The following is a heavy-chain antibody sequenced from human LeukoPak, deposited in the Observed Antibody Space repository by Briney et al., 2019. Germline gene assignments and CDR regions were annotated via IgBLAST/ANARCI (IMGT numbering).Heavy chain of an antibody. CDR3: ARPLASPGANHDAFHI. CDR2: IYPGDSDT. Sequence: GESLKISCKGSGYSFTNDWIGWVRQMPGKGLEWMGIIYPGDSDTRYSPSFQGQVTISADKSISTAYLQWSSLKASDTAMYYCARPLASPGANHDAFHIWGQGTMVTVSS. D-gene: IGHD3-10*01. CDR1: GYSFTNDW. J-gene: IGHJ3*02. V-gene: IGHV5-51*01.